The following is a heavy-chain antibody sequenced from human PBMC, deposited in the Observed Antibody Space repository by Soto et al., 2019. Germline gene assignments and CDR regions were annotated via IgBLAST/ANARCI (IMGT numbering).Heavy chain of an antibody. V-gene: IGHV1-69*01. CDR3: ARVRVQFLEWLGSEG. D-gene: IGHD3-3*01. Sequence: QVQLVQSGAEVKKPGSSVKVSCKASGGTFSSYAFSWVRQAPGQGLEWMGGIIPIFGTANYAQKFQGRVTITADESTSTAFMALSSLRSEDTAVYYCARVRVQFLEWLGSEGWGQGTLVTVSS. CDR1: GGTFSSYA. J-gene: IGHJ4*02. CDR2: IIPIFGTA.